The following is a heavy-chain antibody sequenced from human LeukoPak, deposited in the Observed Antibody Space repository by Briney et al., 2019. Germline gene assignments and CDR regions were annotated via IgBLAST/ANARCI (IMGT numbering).Heavy chain of an antibody. D-gene: IGHD4-4*01. Sequence: SETLSLTRAVSVDSLSIISYYWAWIRQPPGKGLEWLGNIFSSENTYYSPSIKRRVTISVDTSKNQLCLKLSSVPAADTAVYDCARPFYSATAFDIWGQGTMVTVSS. CDR2: IFSSENT. CDR1: VDSLSIISYY. J-gene: IGHJ3*02. V-gene: IGHV4-39*01. CDR3: ARPFYSATAFDI.